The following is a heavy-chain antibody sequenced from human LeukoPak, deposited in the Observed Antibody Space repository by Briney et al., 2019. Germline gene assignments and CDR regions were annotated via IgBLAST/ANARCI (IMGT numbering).Heavy chain of an antibody. J-gene: IGHJ4*02. CDR2: FDPEDGET. CDR3: AKEGRYFDWFRAKPFDY. CDR1: GYTLTELS. V-gene: IGHV1-24*01. Sequence: EASVKVSCKVSGYTLTELSMHWVRQAPGKGLEWMGGFDPEDGETIYAQKFQGRVTMTEDTSTDTAYMELSSLRSEDTAVYYCAKEGRYFDWFRAKPFDYWGQGTLVTVSS. D-gene: IGHD3-9*01.